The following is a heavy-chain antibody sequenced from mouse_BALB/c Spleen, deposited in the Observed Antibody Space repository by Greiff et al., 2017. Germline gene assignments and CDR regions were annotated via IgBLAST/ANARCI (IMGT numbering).Heavy chain of an antibody. J-gene: IGHJ2*01. CDR3: ARDWGLRREFAY. CDR2: ISDGGSYT. Sequence: EVQLVESGGGLVKPGGSLKLSCAASGFTFSDYYMYWVRQTPEKRLEWVATISDGGSYTYYPDRVKGRFTISRDNAKNNLYLQMSSLKSEDTAMYYCARDWGLRREFAYWGQGTTLTVSS. D-gene: IGHD2-2*01. V-gene: IGHV5-4*02. CDR1: GFTFSDYY.